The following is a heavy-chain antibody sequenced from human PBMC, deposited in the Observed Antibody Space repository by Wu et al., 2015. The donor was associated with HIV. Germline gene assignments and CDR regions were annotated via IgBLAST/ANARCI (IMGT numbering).Heavy chain of an antibody. CDR3: ARSHKWLQLRYQGNFDS. CDR2: INPKSGGT. J-gene: IGHJ4*02. D-gene: IGHD6-19*01. Sequence: QVQLVQSGAEVKNPGASVKVSCKASGYTFTDYYIYWVRQAPGQGLEWMGWINPKSGGTNCAQVFRGRLTLTRNTSNTTVYMELKRLTSEDTAMYFCARSHKWLQLRYQGNFDSWGQGNTGHRLL. CDR1: GYTFTDYY. V-gene: IGHV1-2*02.